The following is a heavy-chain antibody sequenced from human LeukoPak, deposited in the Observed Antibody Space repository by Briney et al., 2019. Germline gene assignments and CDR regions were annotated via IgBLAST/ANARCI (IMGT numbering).Heavy chain of an antibody. V-gene: IGHV1-18*01. Sequence: ASVKVSCKASGYTFTTYGISWVRQAPGQGLEWMGWISTYNGDTDYAQKLLSRVTMTADTSTSTTYMELRSLRSDDTAVYYCALIPYCTTATCYYFDFWGQGTLVTVSS. J-gene: IGHJ4*02. D-gene: IGHD2-2*01. CDR2: ISTYNGDT. CDR3: ALIPYCTTATCYYFDF. CDR1: GYTFTTYG.